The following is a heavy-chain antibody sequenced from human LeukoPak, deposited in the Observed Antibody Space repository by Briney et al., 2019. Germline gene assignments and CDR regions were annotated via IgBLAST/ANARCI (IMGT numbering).Heavy chain of an antibody. Sequence: SVKVSCKASGYTFTGYYMHWVQQAPGQGLEWMGGIIPIFGTANYAQKFQGRVTITTDESTSTAYMELSSLRSEDTAVYYCARGSSSAFDIWGQGTMVTVSS. CDR3: ARGSSSAFDI. CDR2: IIPIFGTA. J-gene: IGHJ3*02. D-gene: IGHD1-26*01. CDR1: GYTFTGYY. V-gene: IGHV1-69*05.